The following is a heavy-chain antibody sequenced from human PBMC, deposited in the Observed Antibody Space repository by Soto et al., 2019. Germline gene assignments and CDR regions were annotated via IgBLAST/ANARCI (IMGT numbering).Heavy chain of an antibody. J-gene: IGHJ6*03. D-gene: IGHD2-2*01. CDR1: GYSFTSYW. Sequence: GESLKISCKGSGYSFTSYWIGWVRQMPGKGLEWMGIIYPADSDTRYSPAFQGQVTISADKSISTAYLQWSSLKASDTAMYYCARSGPSDIVVVPGANNFDRDYYYYYMDVWGKGTTVSVSS. CDR2: IYPADSDT. V-gene: IGHV5-51*01. CDR3: ARSGPSDIVVVPGANNFDRDYYYYYMDV.